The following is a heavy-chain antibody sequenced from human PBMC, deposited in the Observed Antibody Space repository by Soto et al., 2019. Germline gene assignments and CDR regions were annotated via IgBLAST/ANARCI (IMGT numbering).Heavy chain of an antibody. Sequence: ASVKVSCKASGYTFTSYDINWVRPATGQGLEWMGWMNPNSGNTGYAQKFQVRVTMTRNTSVGTADLERSSLGSEDTAVDYRARASSSANWFDPWGQGTLVTVSS. CDR2: MNPNSGNT. CDR3: ARASSSANWFDP. J-gene: IGHJ5*01. V-gene: IGHV1-8*01. CDR1: GYTFTSYD.